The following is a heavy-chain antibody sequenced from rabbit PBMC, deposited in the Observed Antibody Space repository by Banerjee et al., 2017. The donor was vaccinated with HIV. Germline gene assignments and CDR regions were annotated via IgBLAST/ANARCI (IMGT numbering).Heavy chain of an antibody. Sequence: QEQLEESGGDLVKPGASLTLTCTASGFSFSSSDYMCWVRQAPGKGLEWISCIAGSNSGFTYSATWAKGRFTCSKTSSTTVTLQMTSLTVADTATYFCARDTGSSFSSYGMDLWGPGTLVTVS. CDR2: IAGSNSGFT. D-gene: IGHD8-1*01. CDR3: ARDTGSSFSSYGMDL. CDR1: GFSFSSSDY. V-gene: IGHV1S45*01. J-gene: IGHJ6*01.